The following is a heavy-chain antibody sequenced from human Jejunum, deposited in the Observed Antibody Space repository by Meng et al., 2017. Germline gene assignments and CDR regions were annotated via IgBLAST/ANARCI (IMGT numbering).Heavy chain of an antibody. D-gene: IGHD3-16*01. Sequence: GGSLRLSCAASEFTFGSYAMSWVRQAPGKGLEWVSAISGPAGSTYYADSVKGRFTISRDNSKNTLYLQMNSLRAEDTAVYYCAKELYDYIWGNFDSWGQGTLVTVSS. CDR2: ISGPAGST. J-gene: IGHJ4*02. CDR3: AKELYDYIWGNFDS. V-gene: IGHV3-23*01. CDR1: EFTFGSYA.